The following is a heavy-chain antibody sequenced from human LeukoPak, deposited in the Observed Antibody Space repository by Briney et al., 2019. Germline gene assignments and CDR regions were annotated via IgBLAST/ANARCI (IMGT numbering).Heavy chain of an antibody. CDR1: GGTFSSYA. CDR3: AESEIAAAAHYYYYYMDV. Sequence: GASVTVSCKASGGTFSSYAISWVRQAPGQGLEWMGGIIPIFGTANYAQKFQGRVTITADESTSTAYMELSSLRSEDTAVYYCAESEIAAAAHYYYYYMDVWGKGTTVTISS. CDR2: IIPIFGTA. V-gene: IGHV1-69*13. D-gene: IGHD6-13*01. J-gene: IGHJ6*03.